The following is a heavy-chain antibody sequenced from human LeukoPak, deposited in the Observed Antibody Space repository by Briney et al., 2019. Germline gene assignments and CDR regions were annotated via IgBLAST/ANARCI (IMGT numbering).Heavy chain of an antibody. D-gene: IGHD2-2*01. CDR3: ARDIIRRAAATGYFQH. CDR2: ISAYNGNT. J-gene: IGHJ1*01. V-gene: IGHV1-18*01. Sequence: ASVKVSCKASGYTFTSYGISWVRQAPGQGLEWMGWISAYNGNTNYAQKLQGRVTMTTDTSTSTAYMELRSLRSDVTAVYYCARDIIRRAAATGYFQHWGQGTLVTVSS. CDR1: GYTFTSYG.